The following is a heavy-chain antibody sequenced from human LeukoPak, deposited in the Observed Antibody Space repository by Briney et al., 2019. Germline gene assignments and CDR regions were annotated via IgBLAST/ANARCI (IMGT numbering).Heavy chain of an antibody. CDR3: ARGLRGSPAFDY. CDR1: GYTLTGYD. D-gene: IGHD2-2*01. CDR2: INPNSGCT. V-gene: IGHV1-2*02. J-gene: IGHJ4*02. Sequence: GASVKVSCKASGYTLTGYDMHWVRQAPGQGLEWMGWINPNSGCTNYAQKFQGRVTMTSDTSISTAYMELSRLRSDDTAVYYCARGLRGSPAFDYWGQGTLVTVSS.